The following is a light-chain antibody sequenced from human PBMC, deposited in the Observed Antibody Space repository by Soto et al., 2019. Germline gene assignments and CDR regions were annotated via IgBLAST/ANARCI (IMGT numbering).Light chain of an antibody. Sequence: IQMTQSPSSLSASIGDTVTITCRASQDINVYLNWYQQKPGKAPKLLIYEASTLQSGVPSRFSGSYSGTDFTLTIGSLQPEDFATYYCLQDFKYPRTFGQGTKVDIK. CDR2: EAS. CDR1: QDINVY. J-gene: IGKJ1*01. CDR3: LQDFKYPRT. V-gene: IGKV1-6*02.